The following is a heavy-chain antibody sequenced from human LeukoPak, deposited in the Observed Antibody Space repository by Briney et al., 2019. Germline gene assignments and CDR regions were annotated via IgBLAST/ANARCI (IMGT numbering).Heavy chain of an antibody. CDR2: IGDTGRAK. D-gene: IGHD3-16*01. CDR1: GFTFSRHG. Sequence: GRSLRLSCAASGFTFSRHGMHWVRQAPGKGLGWVAVIGDTGRAKYYADSVEGRFTASRDNFKNTLYLEMNSLRYDDTALYYCAREAAWGNWYFDHWGRGTLVTVSS. J-gene: IGHJ2*01. V-gene: IGHV3-30*03. CDR3: AREAAWGNWYFDH.